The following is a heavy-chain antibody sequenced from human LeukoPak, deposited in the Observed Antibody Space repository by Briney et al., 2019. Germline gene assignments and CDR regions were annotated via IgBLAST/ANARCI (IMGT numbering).Heavy chain of an antibody. Sequence: SETLSLTCTVSGGSISSGGYYWSWIRQHPGKGLEWIGYIYYSGSTYYNPSLKSRVTISVDTSKNQFSLKLSSVTAADTAVYYCARELRRYCSSTSCYSDAFDIWGQGTMVTVSS. CDR1: GGSISSGGYY. J-gene: IGHJ3*02. CDR2: IYYSGST. V-gene: IGHV4-31*03. CDR3: ARELRRYCSSTSCYSDAFDI. D-gene: IGHD2-2*01.